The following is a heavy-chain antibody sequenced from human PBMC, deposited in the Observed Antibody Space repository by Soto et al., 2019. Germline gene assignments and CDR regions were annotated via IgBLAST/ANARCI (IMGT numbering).Heavy chain of an antibody. Sequence: QVQLVQSGAEVKKPGASVKVSCKASGYTFTSYGISWVRQAPGQGLEWMGWISAYNGNTNYAQKLQGRVTMTTDTSTTTAFMDLWSLTSDGTAVYYGASFYCSSTSCASLYAMDDGGQGSTVTVSS. D-gene: IGHD2-2*01. CDR2: ISAYNGNT. CDR1: GYTFTSYG. V-gene: IGHV1-18*01. J-gene: IGHJ6*02. CDR3: ASFYCSSTSCASLYAMDD.